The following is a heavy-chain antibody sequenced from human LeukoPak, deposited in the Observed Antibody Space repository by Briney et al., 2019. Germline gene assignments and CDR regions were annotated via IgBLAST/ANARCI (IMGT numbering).Heavy chain of an antibody. D-gene: IGHD6-19*01. CDR1: GGSISSGDYY. J-gene: IGHJ5*02. Sequence: SQTLSLTCTVSGGSISSGDYYWSWIRQPPGKGLEWIGYIYYSGSTYYNPSLKSRVTISVDTSKNQFSLKLSSVTAADTAVYYRAYSSGWYWFDPWGQGTLVTVSS. V-gene: IGHV4-30-4*01. CDR3: AYSSGWYWFDP. CDR2: IYYSGST.